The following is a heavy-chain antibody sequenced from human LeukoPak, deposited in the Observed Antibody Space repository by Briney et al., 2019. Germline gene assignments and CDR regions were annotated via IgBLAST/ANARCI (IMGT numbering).Heavy chain of an antibody. J-gene: IGHJ5*02. CDR1: GLTFSSYG. V-gene: IGHV3-30*02. D-gene: IGHD4-17*01. CDR3: AKDPYGDYGNWFDP. CDR2: IRYDGSNK. Sequence: PGGSLRLSCAASGLTFSSYGMHWVRQAPGKGLEWVAFIRYDGSNKYYADSVKGRFTISRDNSKNTLSLQMNSQRAEDTAVYYCAKDPYGDYGNWFDPWGQGTLVTVSS.